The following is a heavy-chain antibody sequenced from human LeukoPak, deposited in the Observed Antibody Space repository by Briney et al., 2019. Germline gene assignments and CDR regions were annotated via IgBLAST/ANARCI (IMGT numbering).Heavy chain of an antibody. J-gene: IGHJ5*02. D-gene: IGHD3-10*01. CDR3: ARDTYGSGSYSGWFDP. V-gene: IGHV4-34*01. CDR1: GGSFSGYY. CDR2: INHSGST. Sequence: SETLSLTCAVYGGSFSGYYWSWLRQPPGKGLEWIGEINHSGSTNYNPSLKSRVTISVDTSKNQFSLKLSSVTAADTAVYYCARDTYGSGSYSGWFDPWGQGTLVTVSS.